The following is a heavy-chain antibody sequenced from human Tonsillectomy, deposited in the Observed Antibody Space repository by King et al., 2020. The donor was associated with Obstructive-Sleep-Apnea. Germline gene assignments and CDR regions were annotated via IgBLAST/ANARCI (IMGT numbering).Heavy chain of an antibody. Sequence: QLQESGPGLVKPSGSLSLTCAVSGASVSSTDWWSWVRQPPGKGLEWIGEIPLSGNTNYNPSPKSRVTISVDKSKNHVSLRVNSVPAAETAVYYCARVGTNSGNGGNWGQGTLVTVSS. J-gene: IGHJ4*02. D-gene: IGHD5-12*01. CDR3: ARVGTNSGNGGN. CDR1: GASVSSTDW. V-gene: IGHV4-4*02. CDR2: IPLSGNT.